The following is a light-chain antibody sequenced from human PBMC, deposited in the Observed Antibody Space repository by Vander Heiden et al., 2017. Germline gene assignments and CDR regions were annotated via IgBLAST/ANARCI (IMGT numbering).Light chain of an antibody. Sequence: QLTQSPSSLSASVGDRVTITCRASQGISSDLDWYQQKPGKAPKLLIYAASTLQSGVPARFSGSGSGTDFTLTISSLQPEDFATYYCQQLNSYPLTFGGGTKVEIK. CDR3: QQLNSYPLT. CDR1: QGISSD. V-gene: IGKV1-9*01. CDR2: AAS. J-gene: IGKJ4*01.